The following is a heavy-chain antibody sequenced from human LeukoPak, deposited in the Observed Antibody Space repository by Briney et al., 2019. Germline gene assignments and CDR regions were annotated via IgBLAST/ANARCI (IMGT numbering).Heavy chain of an antibody. Sequence: GGSLRLSCAASGFTFSSYAMSWVRQAPGKGLEWVSAISGSGGSTYYADSVKGRFTISRDNSKNTLYLQMNSLRAEDTAVYYCAKATSSGPRTYYYDSSGYYYLDYWGQGTLVTVSS. CDR1: GFTFSSYA. D-gene: IGHD3-22*01. CDR3: AKATSSGPRTYYYDSSGYYYLDY. CDR2: ISGSGGST. V-gene: IGHV3-23*01. J-gene: IGHJ4*02.